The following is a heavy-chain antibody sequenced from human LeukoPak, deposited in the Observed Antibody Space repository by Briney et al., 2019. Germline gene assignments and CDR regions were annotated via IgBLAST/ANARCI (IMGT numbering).Heavy chain of an antibody. CDR2: ISYDGSNK. D-gene: IGHD2-2*02. CDR3: ARTVYQSQLLYVYFDY. J-gene: IGHJ4*02. CDR1: GFTFSSYA. V-gene: IGHV3-30-3*01. Sequence: PGGSLRLSCAASGFTFSSYAMLWVRQAPGKGLEWVAIISYDGSNKYYADSVKGRFTISRDNSKNTLYLQMNSLRAEDTAVYYCARTVYQSQLLYVYFDYWGQGTLVTVSS.